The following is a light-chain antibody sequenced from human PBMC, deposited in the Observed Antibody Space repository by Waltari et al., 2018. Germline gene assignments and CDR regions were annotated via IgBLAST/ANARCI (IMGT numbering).Light chain of an antibody. CDR1: QSISSW. CDR3: QQYDDYTPLT. Sequence: DIQMTQSPSTLSASVGDRVTITCRASQSISSWLAWYQQKPGTAPKLLLSKASTLQTAVPSRFSGSGSETEFSLTISSLQPDDFATYYCQQYDDYTPLTFGGGTKVEIK. CDR2: KAS. J-gene: IGKJ4*01. V-gene: IGKV1-5*03.